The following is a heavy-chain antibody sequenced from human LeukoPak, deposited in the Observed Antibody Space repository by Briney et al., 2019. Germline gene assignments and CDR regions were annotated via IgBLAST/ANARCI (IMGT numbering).Heavy chain of an antibody. D-gene: IGHD6-6*01. V-gene: IGHV3-66*01. CDR1: GFTVSSNY. CDR2: IYSGGST. J-gene: IGHJ4*02. Sequence: PGGSLRLSCAASGFTVSSNYTSWVRQAPGKGLEWVSVIYSGGSTYYADSVKGRFTISRDNSKNTLYLQMNSLRAEDTAVYYCVKGFSSPLKIDYWGQGTLVTVSS. CDR3: VKGFSSPLKIDY.